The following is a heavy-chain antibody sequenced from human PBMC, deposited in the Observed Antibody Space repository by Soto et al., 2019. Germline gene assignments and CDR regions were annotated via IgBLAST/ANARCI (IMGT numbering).Heavy chain of an antibody. Sequence: GGSLRLSCSASGFTFSSFTMNWVRQVRQGPGKGLEWVSGISGNGASKDYADSVKGRFTISRDNSRNTVYLQMNDLRVEDTAVYYCAKDPLSTAPASKITMVVMVPSSFGYWGQGTPVTVSS. D-gene: IGHD3-10*01. V-gene: IGHV3-23*01. CDR2: ISGNGASK. CDR1: GFTFSSFT. CDR3: AKDPLSTAPASKITMVVMVPSSFGY. J-gene: IGHJ4*02.